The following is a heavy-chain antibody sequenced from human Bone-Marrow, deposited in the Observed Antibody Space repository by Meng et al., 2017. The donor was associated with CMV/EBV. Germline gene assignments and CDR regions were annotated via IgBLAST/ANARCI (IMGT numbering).Heavy chain of an antibody. V-gene: IGHV3-23*01. CDR2: ISGSGGST. CDR1: GFTFSSYA. J-gene: IGHJ4*02. CDR3: AKVKGRGYYFDY. D-gene: IGHD3-10*01. Sequence: GESLKISCAASGFTFSSYAMSWVRQAPGKGLEWVSAISGSGGSTYYADSVKGRFTISRDNSKNTLYLQMNSLRAEDTAVYYCAKVKGRGYYFDYWGQGTLVTVSS.